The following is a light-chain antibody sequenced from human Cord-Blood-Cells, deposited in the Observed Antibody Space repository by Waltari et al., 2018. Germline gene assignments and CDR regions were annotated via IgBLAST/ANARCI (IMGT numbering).Light chain of an antibody. Sequence: SYELTPPSSVSVSPGQPASITCSGDQLGDKYACWYQQKPGQSPVLVIYQDSKRPSGIPGRFSGSNSGNTATLTISGTQAMDEADYYCQAWDSSTAVFGGGTKLTVL. CDR1: QLGDKY. J-gene: IGLJ3*02. CDR3: QAWDSSTAV. CDR2: QDS. V-gene: IGLV3-1*01.